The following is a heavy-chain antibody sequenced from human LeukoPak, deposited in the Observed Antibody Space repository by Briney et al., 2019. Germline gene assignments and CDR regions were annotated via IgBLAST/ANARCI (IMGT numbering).Heavy chain of an antibody. V-gene: IGHV4-39*07. CDR2: IYYTGRS. J-gene: IGHJ4*02. D-gene: IGHD2-21*02. Sequence: SETLSLTCTVSGASIIHEHYYWGWIRQPPGKGLEWIGTIYYTGRSYYNPSLTSRVAMSADTSKNQLSLRLNSVTAADTAVYYCARQRGQAGDPVGYWGQGTLVTVSS. CDR3: ARQRGQAGDPVGY. CDR1: GASIIHEHYY.